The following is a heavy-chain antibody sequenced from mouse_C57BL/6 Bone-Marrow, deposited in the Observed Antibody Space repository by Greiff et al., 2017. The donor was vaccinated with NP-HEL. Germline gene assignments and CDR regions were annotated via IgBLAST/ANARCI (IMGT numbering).Heavy chain of an antibody. Sequence: EVKLMESGGGLVQPGGSLKLSCAASGFTFSDYYMYWVRQTPEKRLEWVAYISNGGGSTYYPDTVKGRFTISRDNATNTLYLQMSRLKSEDTAMYYCARKLFYAMDYWGQGTSVTVSS. CDR2: ISNGGGST. J-gene: IGHJ4*01. CDR3: ARKLFYAMDY. V-gene: IGHV5-12*01. CDR1: GFTFSDYY.